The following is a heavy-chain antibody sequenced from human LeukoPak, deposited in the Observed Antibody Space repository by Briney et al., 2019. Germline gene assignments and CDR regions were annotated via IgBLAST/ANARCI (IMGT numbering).Heavy chain of an antibody. Sequence: GGSLRLSCAASRFTFSDSSMNWVRQAPGKGLEWISYISSTSTIIYYADSVKCRFTISRDNAKNSMYLQMNSLRAEDTAVYYCVREPSQGAFDIWGQGTMVTVSS. J-gene: IGHJ3*02. CDR3: VREPSQGAFDI. CDR1: RFTFSDSS. CDR2: ISSTSTII. V-gene: IGHV3-48*01.